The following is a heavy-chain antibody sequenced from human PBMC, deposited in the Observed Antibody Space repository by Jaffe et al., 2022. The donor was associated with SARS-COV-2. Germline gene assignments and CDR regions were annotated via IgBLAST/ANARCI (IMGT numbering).Heavy chain of an antibody. CDR2: IIPILGIA. D-gene: IGHD3-3*01. CDR3: ASYFGVVTRGDYYYGMDV. V-gene: IGHV1-69*02. J-gene: IGHJ6*02. Sequence: QVQLVQSGAEVKKPGSSVKVSCKASGGTFSSYTISWVRQAPGQGLEWMGRIIPILGIANYAQKFQGRVTITADKSTSTAYMELSSLRSEDTAVYYCASYFGVVTRGDYYYGMDVWGQGTTVTVSS. CDR1: GGTFSSYT.